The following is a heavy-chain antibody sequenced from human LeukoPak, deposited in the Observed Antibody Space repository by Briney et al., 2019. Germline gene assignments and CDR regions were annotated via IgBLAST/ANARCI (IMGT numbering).Heavy chain of an antibody. CDR1: GFTFSGYD. Sequence: GGTLRLSCAASGFTFSGYDMSWVRQAPGKGLEWVSYTSSSSSTIYYADSVKSRFTISRDNAKNSLYLQMNSLRAEDTAVYYCARLRYYGMDVWGQGTTVTVSS. J-gene: IGHJ6*02. CDR2: TSSSSSTI. V-gene: IGHV3-48*04. CDR3: ARLRYYGMDV.